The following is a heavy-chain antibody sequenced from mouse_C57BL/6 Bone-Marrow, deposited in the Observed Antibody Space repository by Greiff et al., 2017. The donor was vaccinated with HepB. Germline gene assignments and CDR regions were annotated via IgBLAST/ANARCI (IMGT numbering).Heavy chain of an antibody. V-gene: IGHV5-4*01. Sequence: EVKLMESGGGLVKPGGSLKLSCAASGFTFSSYAMSWVRQTPEKRLEWVATISDGGSYTYYPDNVKGRFTISRDNAKNNLYLQMSHLKSESTAMYYCARDRAGSSPSWYFDVWGTGTTVTVSS. J-gene: IGHJ1*03. CDR2: ISDGGSYT. CDR1: GFTFSSYA. D-gene: IGHD1-1*01. CDR3: ARDRAGSSPSWYFDV.